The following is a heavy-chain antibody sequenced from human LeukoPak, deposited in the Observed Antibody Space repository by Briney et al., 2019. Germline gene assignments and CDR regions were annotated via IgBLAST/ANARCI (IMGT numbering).Heavy chain of an antibody. J-gene: IGHJ4*02. V-gene: IGHV3-48*01. CDR2: ISSSSSTI. Sequence: GGSLRLSCAASGFTFSSYSMTWVRQAPGKGLEWVSYISSSSSTIYYADSVKGRFTISRDNSKNTLYLQMNSLRAEDTAVYYCAKDLAYGALRGVKGFDYWGQGTLVTVSS. CDR1: GFTFSSYS. CDR3: AKDLAYGALRGVKGFDY. D-gene: IGHD3-10*01.